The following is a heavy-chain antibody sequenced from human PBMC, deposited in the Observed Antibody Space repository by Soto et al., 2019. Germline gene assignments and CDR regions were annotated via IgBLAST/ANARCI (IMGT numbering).Heavy chain of an antibody. D-gene: IGHD4-4*01. CDR2: VIPSFGTA. V-gene: IGHV1-69*01. CDR3: ARVTLIRSLQYDVMDV. J-gene: IGHJ6*02. Sequence: QVQLVQSGAEVKKPGSSVKVSCKASGGTFSSYVISWVRQAPGQGLEWMGGVIPSFGTAKYAQKFQGRVTITADESTSTAYMEVSSLRSEDTAVYYCARVTLIRSLQYDVMDVWGQGTTVTVS. CDR1: GGTFSSYV.